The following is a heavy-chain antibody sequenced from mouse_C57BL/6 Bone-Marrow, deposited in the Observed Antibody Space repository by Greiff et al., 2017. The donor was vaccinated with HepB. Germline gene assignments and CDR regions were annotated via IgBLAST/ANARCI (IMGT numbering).Heavy chain of an antibody. J-gene: IGHJ2*01. D-gene: IGHD1-1*01. CDR1: GYTFTSYW. Sequence: QLQQPGAELVRPGSSVKLSCKASGYTFTSYWMDWVKQRPGQGLEWIGNIYPSDSETHYNQKFKDKATLTVDKSSSTAYMQLSSLTSEDSAVYYCARWDYGTGYYFDYWGQGTTLTVSS. CDR2: IYPSDSET. CDR3: ARWDYGTGYYFDY. V-gene: IGHV1-61*01.